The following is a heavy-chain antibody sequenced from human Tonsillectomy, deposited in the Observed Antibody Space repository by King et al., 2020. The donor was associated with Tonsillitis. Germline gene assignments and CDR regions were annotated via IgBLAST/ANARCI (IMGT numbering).Heavy chain of an antibody. V-gene: IGHV3-23*04. J-gene: IGHJ4*02. D-gene: IGHD3-9*01. CDR3: AKDRNFDWQVGWG. Sequence: VQLVESGGGLVQPGGSLRLSCAASGFTFSSYAMSWVRQAPGKGLDCVSAISGSGGSTYYADSVKGRFTISRDNSKNTLDLQMNSLRAEDTAVYYCAKDRNFDWQVGWGWGQGTLVTVSS. CDR2: ISGSGGST. CDR1: GFTFSSYA.